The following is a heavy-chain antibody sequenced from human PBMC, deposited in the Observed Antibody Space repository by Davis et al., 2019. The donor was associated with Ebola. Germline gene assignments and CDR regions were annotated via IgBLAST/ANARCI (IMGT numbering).Heavy chain of an antibody. Sequence: AASVKVSCKAPGSTFTTYDTHWVRKPPGKGLEWLGWMTLNSEHQGYAKKFQGRVTMTRSTSIRTAYMELSSLRSEDTAVYYCARGEYFDWLTRWHYYDMDGWGQGTTVTVSS. CDR3: ARGEYFDWLTRWHYYDMDG. V-gene: IGHV1-8*01. CDR2: MTLNSEHQ. D-gene: IGHD3-9*01. J-gene: IGHJ6*02. CDR1: GSTFTTYD.